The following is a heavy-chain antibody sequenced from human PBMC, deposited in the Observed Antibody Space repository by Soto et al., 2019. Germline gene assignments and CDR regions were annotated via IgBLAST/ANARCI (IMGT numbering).Heavy chain of an antibody. CDR2: IDLDNDNR. V-gene: IGHV1-2*02. CDR3: GLEPTGTGGFDY. J-gene: IGHJ4*02. D-gene: IGHD7-27*01. Sequence: QVQLVQSGAEVKKPGASVKVSCKASGHTFTGHHMHWVRQAPGQGLEWMGYIDLDNDNRASAQKFQGRVTTTRDTSITTAYMELSGLGSDDTAVYYCGLEPTGTGGFDYWGQGTLVTVSS. CDR1: GHTFTGHH.